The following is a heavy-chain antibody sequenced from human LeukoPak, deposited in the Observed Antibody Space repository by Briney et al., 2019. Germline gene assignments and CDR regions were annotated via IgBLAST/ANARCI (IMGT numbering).Heavy chain of an antibody. CDR1: GGSISSYY. D-gene: IGHD6-19*01. CDR3: ARGYSGWHFDY. Sequence: SETLSLTCTVSGGSISSYYWSWIRQPPGKGLEWIGYIYYSGSTNYNPSLKSRVTISVDTSKNQFPLKLSSVTAADTAVYYCARGYSGWHFDYWGQGTLVTVSS. J-gene: IGHJ4*02. V-gene: IGHV4-59*01. CDR2: IYYSGST.